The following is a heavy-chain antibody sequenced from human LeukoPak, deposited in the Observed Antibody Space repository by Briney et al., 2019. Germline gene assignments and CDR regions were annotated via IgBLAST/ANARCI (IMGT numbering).Heavy chain of an antibody. CDR1: GFTFSSYG. J-gene: IGHJ3*02. CDR2: IWYDGSNK. V-gene: IGHV3-33*01. D-gene: IGHD3-22*01. Sequence: GGSLRLSCAASGFTFSSYGMHWVRQAPGKGLEWVAVIWYDGSNKYYADSVKGRFTISRDNSKNTLYLQMNSLRAEDTAVYYCARGRRITYYYDSSGYMDAFDIWGQGTMVTVSS. CDR3: ARGRRITYYYDSSGYMDAFDI.